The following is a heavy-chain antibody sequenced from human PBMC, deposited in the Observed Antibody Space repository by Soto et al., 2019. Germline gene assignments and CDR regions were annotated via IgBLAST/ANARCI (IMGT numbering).Heavy chain of an antibody. CDR3: ARVGHGFGELLLDP. D-gene: IGHD3-10*01. J-gene: IGHJ5*02. CDR2: IYYSGST. CDR1: GVSISSGDYY. V-gene: IGHV4-31*03. Sequence: SETLSLTCTVSGVSISSGDYYWSWIRQHPGKGLEWIGYIYYSGSTYYNPSLKSRVTISVDTSKNQFSLKLSSVTAADTAVYYCARVGHGFGELLLDPWGQGTLVTVSS.